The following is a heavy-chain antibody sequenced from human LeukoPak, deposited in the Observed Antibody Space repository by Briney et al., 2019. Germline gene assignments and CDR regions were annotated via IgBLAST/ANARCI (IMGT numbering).Heavy chain of an antibody. V-gene: IGHV1-18*01. D-gene: IGHD3-10*01. CDR1: GYTFTSYG. J-gene: IGHJ4*02. CDR2: ISAYNGNT. Sequence: ASVKVSCKASGYTFTSYGISWVRQAPGQGLEWMGWISAYNGNTNYAQKLQGRVTMTTDTSTSTAYMELRSLRSDDTAVYYCARYYYGSGSYYFDYWGQGTLVTVSS. CDR3: ARYYYGSGSYYFDY.